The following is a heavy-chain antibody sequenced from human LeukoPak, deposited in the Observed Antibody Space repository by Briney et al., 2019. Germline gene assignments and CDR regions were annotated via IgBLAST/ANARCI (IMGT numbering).Heavy chain of an antibody. J-gene: IGHJ4*02. CDR3: TKVIGWQQLVGFDS. CDR1: GFTFGDYA. CDR2: IRSEAYGGTT. Sequence: GGSLRLSCTASGFTFGDYAMSWFRQAPGKGLEWVGFIRSEAYGGTTEYAASVKVRFTISRDDSKSIAYLQMNSLRTEDTAVYYCTKVIGWQQLVGFDSWGQGTLVTVSS. V-gene: IGHV3-49*03. D-gene: IGHD6-13*01.